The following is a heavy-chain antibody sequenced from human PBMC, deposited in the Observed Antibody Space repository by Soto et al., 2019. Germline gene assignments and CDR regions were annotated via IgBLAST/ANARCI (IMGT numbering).Heavy chain of an antibody. V-gene: IGHV3-48*03. CDR1: GFTFSSYE. J-gene: IGHJ4*02. D-gene: IGHD3-22*01. CDR3: ARGYYDSSGYTGFDY. CDR2: ISSSSSYT. Sequence: EVQLVESGGGLVQPGGSLRLSCAASGFTFSSYEMNWVRQAPGKGLEWVSYISSSSSYTNYADSVKGRFTISRDNAKNSLYLQMNSLRAEDTAVYYCARGYYDSSGYTGFDYWGQGTLVTVSS.